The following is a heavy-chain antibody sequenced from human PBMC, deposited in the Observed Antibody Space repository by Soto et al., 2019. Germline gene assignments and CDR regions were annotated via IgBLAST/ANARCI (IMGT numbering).Heavy chain of an antibody. Sequence: ASVKVSCKASGYTFTVCYMHWVRQAPGQGLEWMGWINPKSGGTMYPQKFQGRVTMTWDTSISTAYMALTRLRSDDTAVYYCARDLAKGGGSAGFDYWGQGTLVTVSS. D-gene: IGHD1-26*01. CDR1: GYTFTVCY. V-gene: IGHV1-2*02. CDR3: ARDLAKGGGSAGFDY. CDR2: INPKSGGT. J-gene: IGHJ4*02.